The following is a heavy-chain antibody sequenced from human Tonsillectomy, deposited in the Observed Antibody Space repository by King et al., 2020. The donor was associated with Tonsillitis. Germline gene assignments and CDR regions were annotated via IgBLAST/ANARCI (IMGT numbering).Heavy chain of an antibody. D-gene: IGHD2-2*01. Sequence: VQLVESGGGLVQPGGSLRLSCAASGFTFSSDAMSWVRQAPGKGLEWVSAISGSGGSTYYADSVKGRFTISRDNSKNTLNLQMKSLRAEDTAVYYCAKGGCSSTSCYYDCDYWGQGTLVTVSS. CDR3: AKGGCSSTSCYYDCDY. V-gene: IGHV3-23*04. CDR1: GFTFSSDA. J-gene: IGHJ4*02. CDR2: ISGSGGST.